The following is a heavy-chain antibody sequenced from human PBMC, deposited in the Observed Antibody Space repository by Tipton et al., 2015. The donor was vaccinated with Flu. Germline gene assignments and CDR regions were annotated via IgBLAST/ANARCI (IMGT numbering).Heavy chain of an antibody. CDR1: GFTFSDYT. Sequence: SLRLSCAASGFTFSDYTMTWVRQAPGQGLEWVSFISGSGNTAYYADSVKGRITFSRDNVKNSLYLQMNSLRAEDTAVYYCARDLTLRGIGDASDIWGQGTVVTVSS. CDR2: ISGSGNTA. CDR3: ARDLTLRGIGDASDI. J-gene: IGHJ3*02. V-gene: IGHV3-48*01. D-gene: IGHD3-10*01.